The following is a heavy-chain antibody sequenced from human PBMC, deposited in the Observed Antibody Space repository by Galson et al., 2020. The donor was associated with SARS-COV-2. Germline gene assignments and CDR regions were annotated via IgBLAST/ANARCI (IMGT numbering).Heavy chain of an antibody. J-gene: IGHJ3*02. D-gene: IGHD5-12*01. Sequence: SETLSLTCTVSGGSISSAGYSWSWIRQHPGKGLEWIGYIYYSGSTYYNPSLKSRVTTSVDTSKHQFSLKLSSVTAADTAVYYCARDMATLARDAFDIWGQGTMVTVSS. CDR3: ARDMATLARDAFDI. V-gene: IGHV4-31*03. CDR1: GGSISSAGYS. CDR2: IYYSGST.